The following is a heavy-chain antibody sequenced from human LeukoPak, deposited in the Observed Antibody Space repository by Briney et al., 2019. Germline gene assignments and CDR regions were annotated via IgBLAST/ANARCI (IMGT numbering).Heavy chain of an antibody. Sequence: PGGSLRLSCAASGFTFSSYAMSWVRQAPGKGLEWVSATSGSGGSTYYADSVKGRFTISRDNAKNSLYLQMNSLRVEDTAVYYCARDKIVGATTLDYWGQGTLVTVSS. CDR3: ARDKIVGATTLDY. CDR2: TSGSGGST. J-gene: IGHJ4*02. D-gene: IGHD1-26*01. V-gene: IGHV3-23*01. CDR1: GFTFSSYA.